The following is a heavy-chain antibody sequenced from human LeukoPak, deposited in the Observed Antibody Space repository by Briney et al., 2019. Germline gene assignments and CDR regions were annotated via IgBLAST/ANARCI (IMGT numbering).Heavy chain of an antibody. V-gene: IGHV4-34*01. J-gene: IGHJ4*02. CDR2: INHSGST. CDR1: GESFSDYY. D-gene: IGHD2-15*01. CDR3: ARLWSTYCSGGSCPHQPNY. Sequence: KSSETLSLTCAVYGESFSDYYWSWIRQPPGKGLEWIGEINHSGSTNYNPSLKSRVTISVDTSKNQFSLKLSSVTAADTALYYCARLWSTYCSGGSCPHQPNYWGQGTLVTVSS.